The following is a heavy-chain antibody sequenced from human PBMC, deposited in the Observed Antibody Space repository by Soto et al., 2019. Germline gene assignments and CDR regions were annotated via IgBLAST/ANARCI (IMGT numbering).Heavy chain of an antibody. CDR2: VYYSGAT. J-gene: IGHJ4*02. CDR1: DYSINSPNW. CDR3: AELRGSSFFEH. Sequence: QVQLQESGPGLVKPSDTLSLTCTISDYSINSPNWWGWIRQPPGKGLQWIGSVYYSGATYYNPSLKGRATMAVDTPKNRFSLTLRSVTAMDTAVYYCAELRGSSFFEHWGRGALVTVSS. V-gene: IGHV4-28*01. D-gene: IGHD6-13*01.